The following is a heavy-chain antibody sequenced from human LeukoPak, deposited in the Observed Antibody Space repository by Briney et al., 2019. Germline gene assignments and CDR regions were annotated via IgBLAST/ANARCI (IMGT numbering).Heavy chain of an antibody. D-gene: IGHD6-19*01. Sequence: SETLSLTCTVSGGSISSYYWSWIRQPAGKGLEWIGRIYTSGSTNYNPSLKSRVTMSVDTSKNQFSLKLSSVTAADTAVYYCARDRIAVAGTYAFDIWGQGTMVTVSS. CDR1: GGSISSYY. CDR2: IYTSGST. CDR3: ARDRIAVAGTYAFDI. V-gene: IGHV4-4*07. J-gene: IGHJ3*02.